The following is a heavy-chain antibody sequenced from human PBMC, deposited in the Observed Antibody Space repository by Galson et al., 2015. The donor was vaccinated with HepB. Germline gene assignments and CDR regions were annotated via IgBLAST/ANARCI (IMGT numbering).Heavy chain of an antibody. V-gene: IGHV3-23*01. CDR1: GFTFSSYA. D-gene: IGHD3-10*01. CDR3: AKVADITMVRGVIFDY. Sequence: SLRLSCAASGFTFSSYAMSWVRQAPGKGLEWVSAISGSGGSTYYADSVKGRFTISRDNSKNTLYLQMNSLRAEDTAVYYCAKVADITMVRGVIFDYWGQGTLVTVSS. J-gene: IGHJ4*02. CDR2: ISGSGGST.